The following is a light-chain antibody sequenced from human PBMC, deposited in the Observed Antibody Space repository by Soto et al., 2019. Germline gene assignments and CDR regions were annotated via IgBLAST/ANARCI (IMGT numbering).Light chain of an antibody. CDR1: QSVRSSY. V-gene: IGKV3-20*01. CDR2: GAS. Sequence: EIVLTQSPGTLSLSPGERGTLSCRASQSVRSSYLAWYQQKPGQAPRLLIYGASSRATGIPDRFSGSGSGTDFPLTISRLEPEDFAVYYCQQYESTPWTFGRGTVVEIK. CDR3: QQYESTPWT. J-gene: IGKJ1*01.